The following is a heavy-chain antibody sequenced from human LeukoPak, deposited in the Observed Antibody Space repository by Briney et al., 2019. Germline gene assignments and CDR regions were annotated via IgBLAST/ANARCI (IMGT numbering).Heavy chain of an antibody. CDR2: IFPSGGEI. CDR1: GFTFSTFA. V-gene: IGHV3-23*01. CDR3: ARTGSGVDY. Sequence: GGSLRLSCAASGFTFSTFAMIWVRQPPGKGLEWVSSIFPSGGEIHYADSVRGRFTISRDNSKSTLSLQMNSLRAEDTAIYYCARTGSGVDYWGQGTLVTVSS. D-gene: IGHD3-10*01. J-gene: IGHJ4*02.